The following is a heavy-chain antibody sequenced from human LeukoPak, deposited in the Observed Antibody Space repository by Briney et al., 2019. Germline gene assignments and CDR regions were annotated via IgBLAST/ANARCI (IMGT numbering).Heavy chain of an antibody. CDR1: RFTFSSYW. J-gene: IGHJ3*02. Sequence: GGSLRLSCTGNRFTFSSYWMEWVRPAPGQGLEWIMTMTSSNTIYYADSVKGRFTISRDNAENSVYLQMNSLRDEDTAVYSCARAQTMFWEFDGFDIRGRGTKVSVSS. CDR2: MTSSNTI. CDR3: ARAQTMFWEFDGFDI. V-gene: IGHV3-69-1*01. D-gene: IGHD3-10*02.